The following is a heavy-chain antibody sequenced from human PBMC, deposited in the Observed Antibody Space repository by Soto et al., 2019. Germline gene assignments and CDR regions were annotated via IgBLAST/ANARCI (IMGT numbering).Heavy chain of an antibody. CDR2: ISSSSSTI. Sequence: PGGSLRLSCAASGFTFSSYSMNWVRQAPGKGLEWVSYISSSSSTIYYADSVKGRFTISRDNAKNSLYLQMNSLRDEDTAVYYCARDGRNYDILTGYPYYYYGMDVWGQGTTVTVSS. V-gene: IGHV3-48*02. CDR1: GFTFSSYS. J-gene: IGHJ6*02. D-gene: IGHD3-9*01. CDR3: ARDGRNYDILTGYPYYYYGMDV.